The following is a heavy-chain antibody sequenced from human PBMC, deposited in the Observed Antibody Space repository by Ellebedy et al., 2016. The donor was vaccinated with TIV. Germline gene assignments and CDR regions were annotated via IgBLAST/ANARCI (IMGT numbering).Heavy chain of an antibody. CDR2: INPSGGST. CDR1: GYTFTSYY. Sequence: ASVKVSXXASGYTFTSYYMHWVRQAPGQGLEWMGIINPSGGSTSYAQKFQGRVTMTRDTSTSTVYMELSSLRSEDTAVYYCARVRYSSDADYWGQGTLVTVSS. V-gene: IGHV1-46*01. J-gene: IGHJ4*02. D-gene: IGHD6-19*01. CDR3: ARVRYSSDADY.